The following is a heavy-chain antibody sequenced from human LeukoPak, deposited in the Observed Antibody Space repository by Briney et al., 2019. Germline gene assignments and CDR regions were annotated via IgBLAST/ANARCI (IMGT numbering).Heavy chain of an antibody. CDR2: MSNDGLNQ. CDR3: ARSFNGDLDY. CDR1: GFTFTSFA. J-gene: IGHJ4*02. D-gene: IGHD4-17*01. Sequence: GGSLRLSCAASGFTFTSFAIHWVRQAPGKGLEWVAVMSNDGLNQYYADPVKGRFTLSRDNSKKTLYLQMNSLRNEDAALYYCARSFNGDLDYWGQGTLVTVSS. V-gene: IGHV3-30*04.